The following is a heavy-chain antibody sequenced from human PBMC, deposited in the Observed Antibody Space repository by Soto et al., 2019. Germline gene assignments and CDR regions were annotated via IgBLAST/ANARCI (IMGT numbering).Heavy chain of an antibody. CDR2: IAHDGSNK. V-gene: IGHV3-30*18. Sequence: QVQLGESGGGVVQPGRSLRLSCAASGFTFSSYGMHWVRQAPGKGLEWVAVIAHDGSNKYYADSVKGRFTISRDNSKNTLYLQMTSLRAEDTAVYYCAKDPGSPHGTALGVYGLDVWGQGTTVTVSS. D-gene: IGHD1-26*01. J-gene: IGHJ6*02. CDR3: AKDPGSPHGTALGVYGLDV. CDR1: GFTFSSYG.